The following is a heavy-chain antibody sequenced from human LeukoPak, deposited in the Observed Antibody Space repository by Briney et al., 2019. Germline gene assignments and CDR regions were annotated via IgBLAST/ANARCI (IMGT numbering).Heavy chain of an antibody. CDR3: ATVTGVEGRYFDY. CDR2: FDPEDGET. V-gene: IGHV1-24*01. Sequence: ASVKVSCKVSGYTLTELSMHWVRQAPGKGLEWMGGFDPEDGETIYAQKFQGRVTMAEDTSTDTAYMELSSLRSEDTAVYYCATVTGVEGRYFDYWGQGTLVTVSS. D-gene: IGHD3-9*01. J-gene: IGHJ4*02. CDR1: GYTLTELS.